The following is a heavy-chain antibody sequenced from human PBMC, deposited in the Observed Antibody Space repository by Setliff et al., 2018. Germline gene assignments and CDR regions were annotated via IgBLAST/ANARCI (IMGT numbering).Heavy chain of an antibody. D-gene: IGHD6-13*01. J-gene: IGHJ1*01. CDR3: ARAGQLDYFQH. V-gene: IGHV1-2*06. CDR2: INPNSGGT. Sequence: ASVKVSCKASGYTLIGYYMYWVRQAPGQGLEWMGRINPNSGGTEYAQKFQGRVTMTRDTSISTVYMELSSLRSDDTAVYYCARAGQLDYFQHWGQGTLVTVSS. CDR1: GYTLIGYY.